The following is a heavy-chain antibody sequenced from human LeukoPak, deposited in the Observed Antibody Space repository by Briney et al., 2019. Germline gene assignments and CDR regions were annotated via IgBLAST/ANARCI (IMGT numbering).Heavy chain of an antibody. CDR2: IRYDGSNK. V-gene: IGHV3-30*02. CDR1: GFTFSSYG. CDR3: AKDRFQWLVPPAPDY. D-gene: IGHD6-19*01. J-gene: IGHJ4*02. Sequence: GGSLRLSCAASGFTFSSYGMHWVRQAPGKGLEWVAFIRYDGSNKHYADSVKGRFTISRDNSKNTPYLQMNSLRAEDTAVYYCAKDRFQWLVPPAPDYWGQGTLVTVSS.